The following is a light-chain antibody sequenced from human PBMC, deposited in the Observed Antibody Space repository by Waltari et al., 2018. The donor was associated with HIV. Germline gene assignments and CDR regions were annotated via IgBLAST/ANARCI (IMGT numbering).Light chain of an antibody. Sequence: DIQMTQSPSSLSASVGDRVTIACRANDSISSYVNWYQQQPGKPPRLLIFSASNLEAGVPSRFRGSGSGTDFTLTITSLQVEDFAVYFCQQTYDAPWTFGPGT. CDR2: SAS. V-gene: IGKV1-39*01. CDR3: QQTYDAPWT. CDR1: DSISSY. J-gene: IGKJ1*01.